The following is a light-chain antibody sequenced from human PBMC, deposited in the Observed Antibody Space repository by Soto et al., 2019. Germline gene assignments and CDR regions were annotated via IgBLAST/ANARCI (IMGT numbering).Light chain of an antibody. Sequence: EIVLTQSPGTLSLSPGERATLSCRASQSVSNNYLAWYQQKPGQAPRLLIYDVSNRATGIPARFSGSGSGTDFTLSISRLEPEDFAVYYCQQYGASSTFGQGTKVDIK. CDR1: QSVSNNY. V-gene: IGKV3-20*01. CDR2: DVS. J-gene: IGKJ1*01. CDR3: QQYGASST.